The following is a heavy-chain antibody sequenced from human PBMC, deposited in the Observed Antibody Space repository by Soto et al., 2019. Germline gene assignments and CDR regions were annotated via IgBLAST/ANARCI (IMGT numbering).Heavy chain of an antibody. Sequence: GGSLRLSCAASGFTFSSYAMHWVRQAPGKGLEYVSAISSNGGSTYYANSVKGRFTISRDNSKNTLYLQMGSLRAEDMAVYYCARDETFEVPYDYIWGDAFDIWGQGTMVTVSS. CDR2: ISSNGGST. D-gene: IGHD3-16*01. J-gene: IGHJ3*02. CDR1: GFTFSSYA. V-gene: IGHV3-64*01. CDR3: ARDETFEVPYDYIWGDAFDI.